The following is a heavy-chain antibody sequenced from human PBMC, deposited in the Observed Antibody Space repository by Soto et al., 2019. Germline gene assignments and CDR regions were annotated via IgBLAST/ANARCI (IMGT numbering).Heavy chain of an antibody. CDR2: INPNNGAT. CDR1: RYIFTAYF. Sequence: QVHLVQSGAEVKKPGSSVKGSCKAPRYIFTAYFMHWVRQAPVQVLEWMGWINPNNGATHYGMSFEGRVTMTRGTSISAVYLELSSLRSDDTAVYYCASHDPGARFAPWGQGTLVIVSS. V-gene: IGHV1-2*02. CDR3: ASHDPGARFAP. J-gene: IGHJ5*02. D-gene: IGHD1-1*01.